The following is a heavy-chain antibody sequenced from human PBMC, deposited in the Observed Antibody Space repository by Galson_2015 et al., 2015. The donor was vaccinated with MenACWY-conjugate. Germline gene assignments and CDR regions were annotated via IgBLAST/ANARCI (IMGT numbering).Heavy chain of an antibody. CDR3: AREESGTYSFAY. Sequence: CAISGDSVSSNTAAWNWIRQSPSRGLEWLGRTYYRSQWNNDYTLSVRGRITINPDTSKNQVSLHLNSVTPEDTAVYYCAREESGTYSFAYWGQGTLVTVSS. J-gene: IGHJ4*02. CDR1: GDSVSSNTAA. V-gene: IGHV6-1*01. D-gene: IGHD1-26*01. CDR2: TYYRSQWNN.